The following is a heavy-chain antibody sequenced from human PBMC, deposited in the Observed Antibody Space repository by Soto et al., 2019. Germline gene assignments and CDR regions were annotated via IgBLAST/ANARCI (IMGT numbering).Heavy chain of an antibody. J-gene: IGHJ4*02. V-gene: IGHV1-2*04. CDR1: GYTFTGYY. CDR3: AVLENWNDGLDY. Sequence: ASVKVSCKASGYTFTGYYMHWVRQAPGQGLVWMGWINPNSGGTNYAQKFQGWVTMTRDTSISTAYMELSRLRSDDTAVYYCAVLENWNDGLDYWGQGTLVTVSS. CDR2: INPNSGGT. D-gene: IGHD1-1*01.